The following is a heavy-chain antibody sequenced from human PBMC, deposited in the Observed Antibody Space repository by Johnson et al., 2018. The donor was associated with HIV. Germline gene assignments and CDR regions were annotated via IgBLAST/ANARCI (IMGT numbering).Heavy chain of an antibody. D-gene: IGHD1-1*01. CDR2: LSVTGSVI. J-gene: IGHJ3*02. Sequence: QVQLVESGGGLVKPGGSLRLSCTISGFSFSDYYMSWFSPAPGKVLEWLSYLSVTGSVIYYADAVRGRLTISRDNTKNSVYLQMNSPTAEDTAVYYCARESLTTSDAFDMWGQGTMVTVSS. CDR3: ARESLTTSDAFDM. V-gene: IGHV3-11*04. CDR1: GFSFSDYY.